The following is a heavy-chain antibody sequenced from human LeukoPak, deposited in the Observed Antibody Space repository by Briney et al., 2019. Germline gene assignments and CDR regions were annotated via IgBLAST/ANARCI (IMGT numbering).Heavy chain of an antibody. CDR3: AIYYYDSSGYYKFDY. CDR2: IYHSGST. V-gene: IGHV4-4*02. CDR1: GGSISSSNW. J-gene: IGHJ4*02. Sequence: PSGTLSLTCAVSGGSISSSNWWSWVRQPPGKGLEWIGEIYHSGSTIYNPSLKSRVTISVDKSKNQFSLKLSSVTAADTAVYYCAIYYYDSSGYYKFDYWGQGTLVTVSS. D-gene: IGHD3-22*01.